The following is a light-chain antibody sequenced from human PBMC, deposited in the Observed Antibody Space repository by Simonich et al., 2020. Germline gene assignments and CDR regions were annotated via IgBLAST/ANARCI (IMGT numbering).Light chain of an antibody. V-gene: IGLV9-49*01. CDR1: SGYSNYK. CDR3: GADHGSGSNFVKV. Sequence: QPVLTQPPSASASLGASVTLTCTLSSGYSNYKVDWYQQRPGKGPRFVMREGTGGIVGSKGDGIPDRFSVLGSGLNRYLTIKNIQEEDESDYHCGADHGSGSNFVKVFGGGTKLTVL. J-gene: IGLJ3*02. CDR2: EGTGGIVG.